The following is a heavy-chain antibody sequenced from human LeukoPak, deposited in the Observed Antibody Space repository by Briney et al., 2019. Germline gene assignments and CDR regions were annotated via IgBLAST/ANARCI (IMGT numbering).Heavy chain of an antibody. CDR3: VSQEVVPH. Sequence: GRSLRLSCAASGFSFTNYWMSWVRQAPGKGLEWVANVKEDGTTKQYVDSVKGRFTISRDNAKNSLYLQMDSPRAEDTAVYYCVSQEVVPHWGQGTLVSVSS. CDR1: GFSFTNYW. J-gene: IGHJ4*02. D-gene: IGHD2-15*01. V-gene: IGHV3-7*01. CDR2: VKEDGTTK.